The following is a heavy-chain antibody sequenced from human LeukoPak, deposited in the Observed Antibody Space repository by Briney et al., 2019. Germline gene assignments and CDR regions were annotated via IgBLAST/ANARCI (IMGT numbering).Heavy chain of an antibody. J-gene: IGHJ4*02. CDR1: GYTFTGYY. D-gene: IGHD6-19*01. CDR3: ARVPAVAGRPRGVYFDY. CDR2: INPNSGGT. Sequence: ASVKVSCKASGYTFTGYYMHWVRQAPGQGLEWMGWINPNSGGTNYAQKFQGRVTMTRDTSISTAYMELSRLRSDDTAVYYCARVPAVAGRPRGVYFDYWGQGTLVTVSS. V-gene: IGHV1-2*02.